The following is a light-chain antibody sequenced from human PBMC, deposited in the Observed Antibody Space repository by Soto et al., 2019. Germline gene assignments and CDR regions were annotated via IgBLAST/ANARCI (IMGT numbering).Light chain of an antibody. CDR2: DAS. J-gene: IGKJ1*01. Sequence: DIQMTQSPSILSASVGDRVTITCRASQGIVRWLAWYQQKPGKAPKLLIYDASSLESGVPSRFSGSGAGTEFTLTISSLQPDDFATYYCQHYYGFSRTFGQGTRVEIK. V-gene: IGKV1-5*01. CDR3: QHYYGFSRT. CDR1: QGIVRW.